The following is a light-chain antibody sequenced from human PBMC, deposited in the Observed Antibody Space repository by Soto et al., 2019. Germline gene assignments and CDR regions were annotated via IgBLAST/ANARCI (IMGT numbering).Light chain of an antibody. J-gene: IGKJ4*01. V-gene: IGKV1-12*01. CDR3: QQANSFPLT. CDR2: AAS. CDR1: QGISSW. Sequence: DIQMTQSPSSVSASVGDRVTITCRASQGISSWLARYQQKPGKAPKLLIYAASSLQSGVPSRFSGSGSGTDFTLTISSLQPEDFATYYCQQANSFPLTLGGGTNVAIK.